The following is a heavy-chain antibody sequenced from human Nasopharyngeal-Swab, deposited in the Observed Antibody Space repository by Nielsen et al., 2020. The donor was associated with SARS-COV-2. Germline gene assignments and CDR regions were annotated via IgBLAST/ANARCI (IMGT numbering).Heavy chain of an antibody. CDR2: IKRKTDGSTT. CDR1: GITFSNAW. Sequence: GESLKLSCAASGITFSNAWMSWVRQAPGKGLEWVGRIKRKTDGSTTDYAVPVKGRFPSSRDDSKNTMFLQRDSLKTEDTALYYCTTDFYFDYWGQGTLVTVSS. V-gene: IGHV3-15*01. J-gene: IGHJ4*02. CDR3: TTDFYFDY.